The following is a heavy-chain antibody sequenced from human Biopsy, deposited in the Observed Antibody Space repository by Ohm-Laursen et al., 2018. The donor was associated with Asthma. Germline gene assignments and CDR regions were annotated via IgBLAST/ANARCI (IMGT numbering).Heavy chain of an antibody. Sequence: SLRLSCAASGFTFSSYGMHWVRQAPGKGREWVAVISYDGSNKYYADSVKGRFTISRDNAKNSLYLQMNSLRDEDTAVYYCARFKRGYSYGYAGVFDYWGQGTLVTVSS. CDR3: ARFKRGYSYGYAGVFDY. CDR2: ISYDGSNK. D-gene: IGHD5-18*01. J-gene: IGHJ4*02. V-gene: IGHV3-30*03. CDR1: GFTFSSYG.